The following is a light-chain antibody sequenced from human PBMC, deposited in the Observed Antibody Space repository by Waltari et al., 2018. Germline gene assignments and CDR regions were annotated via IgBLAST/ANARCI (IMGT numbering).Light chain of an antibody. CDR3: TSYAGSHNWV. V-gene: IGLV2-8*01. J-gene: IGLJ2*01. CDR1: SSDVGGYNY. Sequence: QSALTQPPSASGSPGQSVTISCTGTSSDVGGYNYVSWYQHHPGKAPKLMISEVNKRPSGFPERFSGSKSGNTASLTVSGLQADDEADYYCTSYAGSHNWVFGGGTKLTVL. CDR2: EVN.